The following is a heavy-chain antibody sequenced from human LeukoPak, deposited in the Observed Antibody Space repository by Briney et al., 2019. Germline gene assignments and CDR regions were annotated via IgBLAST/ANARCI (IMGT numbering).Heavy chain of an antibody. CDR1: GFTFSSYS. D-gene: IGHD1-26*01. V-gene: IGHV3-21*01. Sequence: GGSLRLSCAASGFTFSSYSMNWVRQAPGKGLEWVSSISSSSSYIYYVDSVKGRFTISRGNAKNSLYLQMNSLRAEDTAVYYCARDVKWELPDYWGQGTLVTVSS. CDR2: ISSSSSYI. J-gene: IGHJ4*02. CDR3: ARDVKWELPDY.